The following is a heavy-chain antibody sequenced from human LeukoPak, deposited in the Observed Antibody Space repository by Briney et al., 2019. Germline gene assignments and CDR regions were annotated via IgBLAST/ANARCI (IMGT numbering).Heavy chain of an antibody. D-gene: IGHD6-19*01. V-gene: IGHV4-59*08. CDR2: IYYSGST. Sequence: SETLSLTCTVSGGSISSYYWSWIRQPPGKGRVWIGYIYYSGSTNYNPSLTSRVTISVDASRTQFSLKLNSVTAADTAVYYCARHEGVAGGRDYYYCGLDVWGQGTTVTVSS. CDR1: GGSISSYY. CDR3: ARHEGVAGGRDYYYCGLDV. J-gene: IGHJ6*02.